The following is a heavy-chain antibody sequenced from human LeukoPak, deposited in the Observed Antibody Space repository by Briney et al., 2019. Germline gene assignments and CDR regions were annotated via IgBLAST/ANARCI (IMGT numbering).Heavy chain of an antibody. V-gene: IGHV3-33*03. CDR1: GFTFSSYG. D-gene: IGHD3-16*01. CDR2: IWHDGSRK. Sequence: PGGSLRLSCAASGFTFSSYGMHWVRQAPGKGLEWVAIIWHDGSRKYYADSVKGRFSISRDNSKSTVYLEMGSLRAEDTAVYFCSKVLDTAGMAVWGQGTTVTVS. J-gene: IGHJ6*02. CDR3: SKVLDTAGMAV.